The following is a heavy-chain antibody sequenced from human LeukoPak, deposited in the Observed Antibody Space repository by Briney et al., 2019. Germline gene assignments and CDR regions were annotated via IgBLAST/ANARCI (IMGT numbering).Heavy chain of an antibody. CDR1: GFTFSTYG. CDR2: ISYDGSNK. Sequence: GGSLRLSCEASGFTFSTYGMHWVRQAPGKGLEWVAVISYDGSNKYYADSVKGRFTISRDNSKNTLYLQMNSLRAEDTAVYYCARGLVYCSSTSCYSSGLGYWGQGTLVTVSS. V-gene: IGHV3-33*05. CDR3: ARGLVYCSSTSCYSSGLGY. J-gene: IGHJ4*02. D-gene: IGHD2-2*01.